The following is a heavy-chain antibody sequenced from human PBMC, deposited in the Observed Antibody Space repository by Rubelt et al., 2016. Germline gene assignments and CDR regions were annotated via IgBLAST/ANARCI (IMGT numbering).Heavy chain of an antibody. J-gene: IGHJ4*02. Sequence: SGAEVKKPGASVKVSCKASGYTFSNYGFTWVRQAPGQGLEWMGWVSAYNGNTNYVQKLKGRLTMTTDTSTNTAYMELRSLRSDDTAVYYCARAPRSTAAADYWGQGTLVTVSS. D-gene: IGHD6-13*01. CDR1: GYTFSNYG. CDR2: VSAYNGNT. CDR3: ARAPRSTAAADY. V-gene: IGHV1-18*01.